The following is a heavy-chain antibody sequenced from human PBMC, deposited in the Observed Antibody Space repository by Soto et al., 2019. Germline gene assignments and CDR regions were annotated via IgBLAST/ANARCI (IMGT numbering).Heavy chain of an antibody. CDR2: INPNSGGT. J-gene: IGHJ2*01. V-gene: IGHV1-2*04. CDR1: GYTFTDYY. Sequence: AASVKVSCKASGYTFTDYYMHWVRQAPGQGLEWMGWINPNSGGTKYAQKFQAWVTMTADTSISTAYLELSRLRSDHTAVYYCAREIRSGYYKYWYFDLWGRGTLVTVSS. CDR3: AREIRSGYYKYWYFDL. D-gene: IGHD3-3*01.